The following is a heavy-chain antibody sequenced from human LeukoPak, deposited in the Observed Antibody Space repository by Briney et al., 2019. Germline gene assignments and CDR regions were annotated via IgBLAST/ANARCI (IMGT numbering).Heavy chain of an antibody. J-gene: IGHJ5*02. V-gene: IGHV4-30-2*01. CDR2: IYHSGST. CDR3: ARVRLAHNWFDP. CDR1: GCSISSGGYS. D-gene: IGHD6-19*01. Sequence: SQTLSLTCAVSGCSISSGGYSWSWIRQPPGKGLEWIGYIYHSGSTYYNPSLKSRVTISVDRSKNQFSLKLSSVTAADTAVYYCARVRLAHNWFDPWGQGTLVTVSS.